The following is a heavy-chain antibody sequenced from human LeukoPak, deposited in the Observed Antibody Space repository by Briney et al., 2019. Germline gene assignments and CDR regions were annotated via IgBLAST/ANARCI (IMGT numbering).Heavy chain of an antibody. CDR3: ARDPGVPAAPLDY. CDR2: ISSSGTFI. V-gene: IGHV3-21*01. CDR1: GFTLSPYI. D-gene: IGHD2-2*01. Sequence: GGSLRLSCAASGFTLSPYINWVRQAPGKGLEWVSYISSSGTFIYYADSVKGRFTVSRDNARNLIFLQMHSLRVEDTAVYYCARDPGVPAAPLDYWGLGTLVTVSS. J-gene: IGHJ4*02.